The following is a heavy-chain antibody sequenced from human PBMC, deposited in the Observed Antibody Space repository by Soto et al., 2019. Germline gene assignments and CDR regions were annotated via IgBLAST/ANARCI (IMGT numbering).Heavy chain of an antibody. V-gene: IGHV4-59*01. CDR3: ARGLRRQLLNWFDP. CDR2: IYYIGST. CDR1: GGSISSYY. J-gene: IGHJ5*02. D-gene: IGHD2-2*01. Sequence: LSLTCTVSGGSISSYYWSWIRQPPGKGLEWIGYIYYIGSTNYNPSLKSRVTISADTSKNQFSLKLSSVTAADTAVYYCARGLRRQLLNWFDPWGQGTLVTVSS.